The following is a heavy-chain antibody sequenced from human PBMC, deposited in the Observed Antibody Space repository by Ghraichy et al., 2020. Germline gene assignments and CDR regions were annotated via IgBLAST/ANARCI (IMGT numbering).Heavy chain of an antibody. CDR2: INFTGSTT. CDR1: GFTFSNYS. V-gene: IGHV3-48*02. D-gene: IGHD3-3*01. CDR3: ARANYDFWSASNYYYGMDV. Sequence: GESLNISCAASGFTFSNYSMNWVRQAPGKGLEWISYINFTGSTTYYADSVKGRFSISRDNAKNSLYLQMNSLRDEDAAVYYCARANYDFWSASNYYYGMDVWGQGTTVTVSS. J-gene: IGHJ6*02.